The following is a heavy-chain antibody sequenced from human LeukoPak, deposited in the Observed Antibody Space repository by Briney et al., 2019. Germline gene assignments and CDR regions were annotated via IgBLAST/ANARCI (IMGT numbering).Heavy chain of an antibody. D-gene: IGHD3-22*01. CDR3: AKEPNHSSGYWDY. J-gene: IGHJ4*02. CDR1: GFSFPYC. V-gene: IGHV3-23*01. CDR2: ITNSGENT. Sequence: GGSLRLSCEASGFSFPYCMSWVRPAPGKGVEWVAGITNSGENTYYSDSVKGRFTISRDNSQNTLFLQMNSLRVEDTAVYYCAKEPNHSSGYWDYWGQGTLVTVSS.